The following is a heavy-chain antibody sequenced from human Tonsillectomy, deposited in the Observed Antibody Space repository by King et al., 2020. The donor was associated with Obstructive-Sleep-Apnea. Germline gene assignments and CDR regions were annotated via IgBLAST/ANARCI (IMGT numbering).Heavy chain of an antibody. CDR3: ARVGYDDVWGSYHSDY. D-gene: IGHD3-16*02. V-gene: IGHV3-7*03. Sequence: VQLVESGGGLVQPGGSLRLSCAASGFTFSSFWMNWVRQAPGKGLEWVANIRQDGREKYYVCSVKGRFTISRDNAKNSLFLQMNSLRAEDTAVYYCARVGYDDVWGSYHSDYWGQGTLVTVSS. CDR1: GFTFSSFW. J-gene: IGHJ4*02. CDR2: IRQDGREK.